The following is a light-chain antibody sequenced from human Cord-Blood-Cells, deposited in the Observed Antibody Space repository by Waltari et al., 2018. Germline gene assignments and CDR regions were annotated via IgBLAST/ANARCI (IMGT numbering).Light chain of an antibody. CDR2: DAP. Sequence: SRRATRSVSSYVASHQQKPGQRPWLLIYDAPSRATGIPSRFSGSGSGTDFTLTISSLEREDCAVYYSQQRSNWPLTLGGGTKVEIK. CDR3: QQRSNWPLT. CDR1: RSVSSY. V-gene: IGKV3-11*01. J-gene: IGKJ4*01.